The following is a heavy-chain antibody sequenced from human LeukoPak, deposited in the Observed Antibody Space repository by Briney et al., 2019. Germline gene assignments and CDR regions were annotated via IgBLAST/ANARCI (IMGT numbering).Heavy chain of an antibody. V-gene: IGHV3-23*01. CDR1: GFTVSSNY. CDR3: AKRVSSGYHRYFDY. J-gene: IGHJ4*02. Sequence: GGSLRLSCAASGFTVSSNYMSWVRQAPGKGLEWVSAISGSGGSTYYADSVKGRFTISRDNSKNTLYLQMNSLRAEDTAVYYCAKRVSSGYHRYFDYWGQGTLVTVSS. CDR2: ISGSGGST. D-gene: IGHD3-22*01.